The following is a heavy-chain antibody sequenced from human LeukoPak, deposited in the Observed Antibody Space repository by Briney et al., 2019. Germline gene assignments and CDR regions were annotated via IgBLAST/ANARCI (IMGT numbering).Heavy chain of an antibody. V-gene: IGHV1-8*03. CDR2: MNPNSGNT. D-gene: IGHD4-11*01. J-gene: IGHJ4*02. CDR1: GYTFTSYD. Sequence: ASVKVSCKASGYTFTSYDINWVRQATGQGLEWMGWMNPNSGNTGYAQKFQGRVTITRNTSISTAYMELSSLRSEDTAVYYCARGPDHSNYAYYFDYWGQGTLVTVSS. CDR3: ARGPDHSNYAYYFDY.